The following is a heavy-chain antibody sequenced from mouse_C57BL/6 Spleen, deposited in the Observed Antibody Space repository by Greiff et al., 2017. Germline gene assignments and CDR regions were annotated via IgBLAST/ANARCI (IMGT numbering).Heavy chain of an antibody. CDR2: IDPSDSST. V-gene: IGHV1-50*01. D-gene: IGHD2-5*01. J-gene: IGHJ4*01. CDR1: GYTFTSYW. Sequence: QVQLQQPGAELVKPGASVKLSCKASGYTFTSYWMQWVKQRPGQGLEWIGEIDPSDSSTNYNQKFKGKATLTVDTSSSTAYMQLSSLTSEDSAVYYCARSDYSNEGYYAMDYGGQGTSVTVSS. CDR3: ARSDYSNEGYYAMDY.